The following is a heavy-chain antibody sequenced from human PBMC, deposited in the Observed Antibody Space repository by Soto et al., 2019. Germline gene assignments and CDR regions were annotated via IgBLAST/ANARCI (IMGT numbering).Heavy chain of an antibody. Sequence: QVQLVQSGAEVKKPGASVKVSCKASRGTFSSYAISWVRQAPGQGLEWMGGIIPIFGTANYAQKFQSSVTITADKSTSRAYMELSSLRSEDTAVYYCARGLLITMVRGGYYYYGMDVWGQGTTVTVSS. CDR1: RGTFSSYA. CDR3: ARGLLITMVRGGYYYYGMDV. J-gene: IGHJ6*02. CDR2: IIPIFGTA. V-gene: IGHV1-69*06. D-gene: IGHD3-10*01.